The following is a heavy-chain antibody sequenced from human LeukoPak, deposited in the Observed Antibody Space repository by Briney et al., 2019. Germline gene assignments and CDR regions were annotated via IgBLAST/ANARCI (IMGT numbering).Heavy chain of an antibody. CDR1: GGTFSSYA. J-gene: IGHJ6*02. D-gene: IGHD6-6*01. Sequence: ASVKVSCKASGGTFSSYAISWVRQAPGQGLEWMGGIIPIFGTANYAQKFQGRVTITADESTSTAYMELSSLRSEDTAVYYCASRIAARPPPYYYVMDVWGQGTTVTVSS. V-gene: IGHV1-69*13. CDR3: ASRIAARPPPYYYVMDV. CDR2: IIPIFGTA.